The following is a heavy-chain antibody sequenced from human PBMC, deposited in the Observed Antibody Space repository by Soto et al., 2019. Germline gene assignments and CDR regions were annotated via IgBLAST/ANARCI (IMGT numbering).Heavy chain of an antibody. D-gene: IGHD5-12*01. CDR2: MNPNSGNT. CDR3: ATRGVATIDIDY. CDR1: GYTFTSYD. J-gene: IGHJ4*02. Sequence: ASVKVSCKASGYTFTSYDINWVRQATGQGLEWMGWMNPNSGNTGYAQKFQGRVTMTRNTSISTAYMELSSLRSEDTAVYYCATRGVATIDIDYWGQGTLVTVSS. V-gene: IGHV1-8*01.